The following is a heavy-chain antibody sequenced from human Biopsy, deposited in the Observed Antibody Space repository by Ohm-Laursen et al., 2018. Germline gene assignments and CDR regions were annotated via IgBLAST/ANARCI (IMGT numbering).Heavy chain of an antibody. CDR3: ARRPYTRDNWFDP. D-gene: IGHD2-2*01. V-gene: IGHV4-4*08. J-gene: IGHJ5*02. CDR2: IYSSGGT. Sequence: SGTLSLTCNVSGGSLSLSYWSWIRQPPGQGLEWIGYIYSSGGTDYNSSLKSRVTISLDTSKNQFSLTLTSVTVADTAIYYCARRPYTRDNWFDPWGQGTLVTVSS. CDR1: GGSLSLSY.